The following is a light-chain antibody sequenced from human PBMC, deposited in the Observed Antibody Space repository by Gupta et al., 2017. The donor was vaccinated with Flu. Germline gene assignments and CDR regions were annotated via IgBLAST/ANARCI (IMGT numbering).Light chain of an antibody. V-gene: IGLV1-51*01. J-gene: IGLJ3*02. CDR2: ENY. Sequence: KVTISCSGSTSNIGNNYVSWYQQLPGTAPKLLIYENYKRPSGIPDRFSGSKSGTSATLDITGLQTGDEADYYCGTWDTSLSAGVFGVGTKLTVL. CDR1: TSNIGNNY. CDR3: GTWDTSLSAGV.